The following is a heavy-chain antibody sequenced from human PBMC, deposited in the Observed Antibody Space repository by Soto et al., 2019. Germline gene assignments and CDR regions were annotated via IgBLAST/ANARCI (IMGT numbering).Heavy chain of an antibody. CDR1: SGSTSSCY. J-gene: IGHJ4*02. CDR2: IYYSGST. V-gene: IGHV4-59*01. Sequence: SETLSLPCTVSSGSTSSCYWSWIRPPPGKGLKGIGYIYYSGSTNYNPSLKSRVTISVDTSKNQFSLKLSSVTAADTAMYYCARVSTYYDSSGYSEPPIFDYWGQGTLVTVSS. D-gene: IGHD3-22*01. CDR3: ARVSTYYDSSGYSEPPIFDY.